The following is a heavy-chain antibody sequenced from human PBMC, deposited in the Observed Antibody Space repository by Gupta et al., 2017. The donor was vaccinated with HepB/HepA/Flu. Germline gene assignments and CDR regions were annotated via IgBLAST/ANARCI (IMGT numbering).Heavy chain of an antibody. CDR3: ARLLTTIWYFDL. D-gene: IGHD4-17*01. Sequence: QLQLQESGPGLVKPSETLSLTCPVSGGSISSSSYYWGWIRQPPGQGLEWIGSIYYSGSTYYNPSLKSRVTISVDTSKNQFSLKLSSVTAADTAVYYCARLLTTIWYFDLWGRGTLVTVSS. CDR1: GGSISSSSYY. CDR2: IYYSGST. J-gene: IGHJ2*01. V-gene: IGHV4-39*01.